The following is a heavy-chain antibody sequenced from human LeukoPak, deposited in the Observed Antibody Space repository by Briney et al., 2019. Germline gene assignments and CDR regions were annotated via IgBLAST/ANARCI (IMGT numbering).Heavy chain of an antibody. V-gene: IGHV4-34*01. CDR3: ARQDAFGGVIAIDY. D-gene: IGHD3-16*02. CDR2: INHSGST. J-gene: IGHJ4*02. Sequence: SETLSLTCAVYGGSFSGYYWSWIRQPPGKGLEWIGEINHSGSTNYNPSLKSRVTISVDTSKNQFSLKLSSVTAADTAVYYCARQDAFGGVIAIDYWGQGTLVTVSS. CDR1: GGSFSGYY.